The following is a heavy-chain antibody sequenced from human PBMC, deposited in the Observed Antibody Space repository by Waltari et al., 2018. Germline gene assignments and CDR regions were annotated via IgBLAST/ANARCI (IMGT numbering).Heavy chain of an antibody. CDR3: ARAPYSSSWTVRWFDP. CDR1: GGSFSGYS. CDR2: INHSGST. J-gene: IGHJ5*02. V-gene: IGHV4-34*01. Sequence: QVQLQQWGAGLLKPSETLSLTCAVYGGSFSGYSWTWIRQSPGKGLECIGEINHSGSTNYNPSLESRVTISVDTSKSQFSLNLRSVTAADTAVYYCARAPYSSSWTVRWFDPWGQGIPVTVSS. D-gene: IGHD6-13*01.